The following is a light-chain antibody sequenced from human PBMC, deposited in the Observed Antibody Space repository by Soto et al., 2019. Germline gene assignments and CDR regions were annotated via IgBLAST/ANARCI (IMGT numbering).Light chain of an antibody. CDR2: DAF. V-gene: IGKV3-11*01. J-gene: IGKJ4*01. CDR3: QQRANWPLT. Sequence: EIVLTQSPATLSLSPGERATLSCRASQSVRSYFAWYQQKRGQAPRLLIYDAFNRATGVPARFSGSGSGTNFTLTISSLEPEDFAVYYCQQRANWPLTFGGGTKVDIK. CDR1: QSVRSY.